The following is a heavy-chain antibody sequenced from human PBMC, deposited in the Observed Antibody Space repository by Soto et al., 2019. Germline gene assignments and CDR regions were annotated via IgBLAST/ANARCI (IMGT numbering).Heavy chain of an antibody. V-gene: IGHV3-11*01. CDR3: ARDGDYYDSSGYFLRDAFDI. Sequence: QVQLVESGGGLVKPGGSLRLSCVASGFIFSDYYMSWIRQAPGKGLEWVSYISSSGGTIYYADSVKGRFTISRDNAKNSLYLQMNSLRAEDTAVYYCARDGDYYDSSGYFLRDAFDIWGQGTMVTVSS. D-gene: IGHD3-22*01. CDR1: GFIFSDYY. CDR2: ISSSGGTI. J-gene: IGHJ3*02.